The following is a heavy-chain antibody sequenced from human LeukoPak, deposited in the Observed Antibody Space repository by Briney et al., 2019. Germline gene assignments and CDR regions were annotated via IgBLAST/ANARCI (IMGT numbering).Heavy chain of an antibody. CDR2: IIPIFGTA. CDR3: ARGYCSGGSCYSRYYYYYMDV. V-gene: IGHV1-69*05. J-gene: IGHJ6*03. D-gene: IGHD2-15*01. Sequence: GSSVKVSCKASGGTFSSYAISWVRQAPGQGLEWMGGIIPIFGTANYAQKFQGRVTITTDESTSTAYMELSSLRSEVTAVYYCARGYCSGGSCYSRYYYYYMDVWGKGTTVTVSS. CDR1: GGTFSSYA.